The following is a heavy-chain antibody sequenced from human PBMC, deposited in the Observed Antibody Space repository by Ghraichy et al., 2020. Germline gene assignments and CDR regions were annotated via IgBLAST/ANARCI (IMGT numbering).Heavy chain of an antibody. CDR2: IYSTGNT. D-gene: IGHD5-18*01. J-gene: IGHJ4*02. CDR3: ARGELTAMMFDY. V-gene: IGHV4-31*02. Sequence: EWLGDIYSTGNTYYNPALKSRLNIFLDTSKQPFSLEVASVSAADTAVYYCARGELTAMMFDYWGQGTLVAVSS.